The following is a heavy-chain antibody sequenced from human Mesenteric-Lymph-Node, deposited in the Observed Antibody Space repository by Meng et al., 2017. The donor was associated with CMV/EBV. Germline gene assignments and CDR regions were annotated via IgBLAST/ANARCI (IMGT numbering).Heavy chain of an antibody. CDR3: ARDYTNYSPGY. CDR2: IYYSGST. Sequence: SETLSLTCTVSGGSISSYYWSWIRQPPGKGLEWIGYIYYSGSTNYNPSLKSRVTISVDTSKNQFSLKLNSVTAADTALYYCARDYTNYSPGYWGQGTLVTVSS. V-gene: IGHV4-59*01. CDR1: GGSISSYY. J-gene: IGHJ4*02. D-gene: IGHD4-11*01.